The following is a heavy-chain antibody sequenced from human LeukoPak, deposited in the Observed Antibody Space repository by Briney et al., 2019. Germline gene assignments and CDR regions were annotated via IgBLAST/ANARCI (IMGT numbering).Heavy chain of an antibody. CDR1: GFTFSSYA. V-gene: IGHV3-23*01. D-gene: IGHD3-3*01. CDR3: AKGLGVVIGRYYMDV. Sequence: PGGFLRLSCAASGFTFSSYAMSWVRQAPGKGLEWVSAISGSGGSTYYADSVKGRFTISRDNSKNTLYLQMNSLRAEDTAVYYCAKGLGVVIGRYYMDVWGKGTTVTVSS. CDR2: ISGSGGST. J-gene: IGHJ6*03.